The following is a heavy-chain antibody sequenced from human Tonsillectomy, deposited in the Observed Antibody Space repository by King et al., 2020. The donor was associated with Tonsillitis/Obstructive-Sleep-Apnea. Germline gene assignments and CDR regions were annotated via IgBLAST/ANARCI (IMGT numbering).Heavy chain of an antibody. CDR3: ARLSVGPDDGRTTSPIDDAFDI. CDR2: IYYSGRT. D-gene: IGHD1-7*01. J-gene: IGHJ3*02. CDR1: GGSISVTNYY. V-gene: IGHV4-39*01. Sequence: QLQESGPGLVKPSETLSLTCSVSGGSISVTNYYWAWIRQPPGKGLEWIGSIYYSGRTYYNPSLGSRVTISIDTSKNRFTLNLSFLTAADTAVYHCARLSVGPDDGRTTSPIDDAFDIWGQGTMVTVSS.